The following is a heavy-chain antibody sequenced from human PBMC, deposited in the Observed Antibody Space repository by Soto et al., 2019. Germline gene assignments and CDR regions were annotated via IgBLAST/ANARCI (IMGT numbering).Heavy chain of an antibody. D-gene: IGHD5-18*01. CDR1: GGSIRSGGYY. CDR2: IYYSGNT. CDR3: ARDRLMATAGTARHYFGLDV. V-gene: IGHV4-31*03. J-gene: IGHJ6*02. Sequence: PSETLSLTCTVSGGSIRSGGYYWSWVRQNPRRGLEWIGNIYYSGNTYYNQSLKSRLTISVDTSKNQFSLNLSSVTAADTAVYYCARDRLMATAGTARHYFGLDVWGQGPTVTVSS.